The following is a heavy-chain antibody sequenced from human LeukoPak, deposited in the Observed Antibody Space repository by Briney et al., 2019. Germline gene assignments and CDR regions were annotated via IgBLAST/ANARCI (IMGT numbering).Heavy chain of an antibody. CDR2: ISSSSSYI. D-gene: IGHD3-9*01. V-gene: IGHV3-21*01. Sequence: GGSLRLSCAASGFTFSTYSMNWVRQAPGKGLEWVSSISSSSSYIYYADSVKGRSTISRDNARNSLYLQMNSLRVEDTAMYYCTRVFENAWGQGTLVTVSS. J-gene: IGHJ5*02. CDR1: GFTFSTYS. CDR3: TRVFENA.